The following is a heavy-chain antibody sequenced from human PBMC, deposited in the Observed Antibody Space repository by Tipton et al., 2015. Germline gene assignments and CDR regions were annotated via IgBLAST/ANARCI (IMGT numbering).Heavy chain of an antibody. J-gene: IGHJ4*02. D-gene: IGHD6-6*01. V-gene: IGHV3-21*04. CDR2: IDTSGSFI. Sequence: SLRLSCAASGFTFSRYILNWVRQAPGKGLEWVSSIDTSGSFIYYADSVKGRFTISRDDSKNTLYLQMNSLRAEDTAVYYCAKEEIAARPRIFHYWGQGALVTVSS. CDR1: GFTFSRYI. CDR3: AKEEIAARPRIFHY.